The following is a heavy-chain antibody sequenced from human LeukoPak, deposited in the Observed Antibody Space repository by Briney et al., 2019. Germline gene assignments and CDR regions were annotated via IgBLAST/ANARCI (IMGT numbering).Heavy chain of an antibody. V-gene: IGHV7-4-1*02. CDR2: INTNSGNP. CDR1: GYTFTSYA. D-gene: IGHD2-15*01. J-gene: IGHJ3*02. CDR3: ARDWALPNDAFDI. Sequence: ASVKVSCKASGYTFTSYAMNWVRQAPGQGLEWMGWINTNSGNPKYAQGFPGRFVFSLDTSASTAYLQISSLKAEDTAVYYCARDWALPNDAFDIWGQGTMVTVSS.